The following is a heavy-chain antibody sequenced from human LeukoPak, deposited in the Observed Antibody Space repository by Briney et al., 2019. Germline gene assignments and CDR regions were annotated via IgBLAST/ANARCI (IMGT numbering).Heavy chain of an antibody. CDR1: GGSFTGYY. CDR3: AKNGQRGFSFDP. CDR2: GDHTGGT. J-gene: IGHJ5*02. Sequence: PSETLSLTCAAYGGSFTGYYWSWIRQPPGKGLEWIGEGDHTGGTKYNPSLKSRVTISADSSKNQFSLKWYSVTAADTGLYYCAKNGQRGFSFDPWGQGTLVIVAS. V-gene: IGHV4-34*01. D-gene: IGHD2-8*01.